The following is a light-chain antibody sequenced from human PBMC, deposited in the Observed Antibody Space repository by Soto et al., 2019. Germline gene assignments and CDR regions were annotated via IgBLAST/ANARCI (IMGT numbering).Light chain of an antibody. CDR3: AAWDDSLNADV. CDR1: SSNIGNNA. Sequence: QSVLTQPPSASEAPRQRVTISCSGSSSNIGNNAVNWYQQLPGKAPKLLIYYDDLLPSGVSDRFSGSKSGTSASLAISGLQSEDEADYYCAAWDDSLNADVFGTGTKVTVL. J-gene: IGLJ1*01. CDR2: YDD. V-gene: IGLV1-36*01.